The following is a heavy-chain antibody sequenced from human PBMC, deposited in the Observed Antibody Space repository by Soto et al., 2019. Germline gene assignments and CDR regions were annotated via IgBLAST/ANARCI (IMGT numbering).Heavy chain of an antibody. CDR1: GGTFSSYA. D-gene: IGHD3-10*01. J-gene: IGHJ4*02. CDR3: AREELSATMVRGVTRFDY. CDR2: IIPILGIA. V-gene: IGHV1-69*10. Sequence: ASVKVSCKASGGTFSSYAISWVRQAPGQGLEWMGGIIPILGIANYAQKFQGRVTITAHKSTRTAYMELSSLRSEDTAMYYCAREELSATMVRGVTRFDYWGQGTLVTVAS.